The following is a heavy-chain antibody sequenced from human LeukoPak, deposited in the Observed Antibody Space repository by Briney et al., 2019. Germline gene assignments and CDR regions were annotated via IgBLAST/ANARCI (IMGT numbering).Heavy chain of an antibody. CDR3: ARDRHGDYLLDY. V-gene: IGHV3-74*01. D-gene: IGHD4-17*01. CDR1: GFTFSSYA. J-gene: IGHJ4*02. CDR2: INSDGSST. Sequence: PGGSLRLSCAASGFTFSSYAMSWVRQAPGKGLVWVSRINSDGSSTSYADSVKGRFTISRDNAKNTLYLQMNSLRAEDTAVYYCARDRHGDYLLDYWGQGTLVTVSS.